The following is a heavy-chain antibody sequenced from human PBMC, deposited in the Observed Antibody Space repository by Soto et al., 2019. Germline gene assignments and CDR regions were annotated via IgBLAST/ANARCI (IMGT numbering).Heavy chain of an antibody. CDR2: ISAYNGNT. CDR3: ARDGPDSNWFFDY. V-gene: IGHV1-18*01. D-gene: IGHD3-10*01. CDR1: GYTFTSYG. Sequence: GALVKVSCKASGYTFTSYGISWVRQAPGQGLEWMGWISAYNGNTNYAQKLQGRVTINPDTSKNQFFLQVNSVTPEDTAVYYCARDGPDSNWFFDYWGQGTLVTVSS. J-gene: IGHJ4*02.